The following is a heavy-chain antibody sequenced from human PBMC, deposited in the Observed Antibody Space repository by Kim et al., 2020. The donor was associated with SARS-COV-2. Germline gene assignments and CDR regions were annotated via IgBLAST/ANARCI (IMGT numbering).Heavy chain of an antibody. D-gene: IGHD3-9*01. V-gene: IGHV4-38-2*02. J-gene: IGHJ5*02. CDR1: GYSISSGYY. Sequence: SETLSLTCTVSGYSISSGYYWGWIRQPPGKGLEWIGSIYHSGSTYYNPSLKSRVTISVDTSKNQFSLKLSSVTAADTAVYYCAREGRYFDWLHPGGFDPWGQGTLVTVSS. CDR3: AREGRYFDWLHPGGFDP. CDR2: IYHSGST.